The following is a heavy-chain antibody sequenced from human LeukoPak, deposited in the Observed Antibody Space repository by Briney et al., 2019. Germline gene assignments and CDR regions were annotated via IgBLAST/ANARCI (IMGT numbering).Heavy chain of an antibody. CDR1: GFTFSSYW. J-gene: IGHJ4*02. V-gene: IGHV3-74*01. CDR2: INSDGSST. CDR3: ARASGFGEGYWGFDY. Sequence: GGSLRLSCAASGFTFSSYWMHWVHQAPGKGLVWVSRINSDGSSTSYADSVKGRFTISRDNAKNTLYLQMNSLRAEDTAVYYCARASGFGEGYWGFDYWGQGTLVTVSS. D-gene: IGHD3-10*01.